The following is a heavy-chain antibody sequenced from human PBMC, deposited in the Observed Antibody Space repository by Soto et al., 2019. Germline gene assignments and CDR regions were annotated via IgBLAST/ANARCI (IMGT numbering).Heavy chain of an antibody. Sequence: SETLSLTCTVSGGSISSYYWSWIRQPPGKGLEWIGYIYYSGSTNYNPSLKSRVTISVDTSKNQFSLRLSSVTAADTAVYYCARLSSGSGSYRIPKCNWFDPWGQGTLVTVSS. CDR1: GGSISSYY. V-gene: IGHV4-59*08. D-gene: IGHD3-10*01. CDR3: ARLSSGSGSYRIPKCNWFDP. CDR2: IYYSGST. J-gene: IGHJ5*02.